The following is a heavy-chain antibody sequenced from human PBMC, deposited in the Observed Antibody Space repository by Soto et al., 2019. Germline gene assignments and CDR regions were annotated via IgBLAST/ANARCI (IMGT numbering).Heavy chain of an antibody. CDR1: GGSISSYY. D-gene: IGHD5-18*01. J-gene: IGHJ6*02. CDR2: SYYSGST. Sequence: PSETLSLTCTVSGGSISSYYWSWIRQPPGKRLEWIGDSYYSGSTNYNPSLKSRVTISVDTSKNQFSLKLSSVTAAYTAVYYCASVDTNLSGMDVWGQGTTVTVSS. CDR3: ASVDTNLSGMDV. V-gene: IGHV4-59*08.